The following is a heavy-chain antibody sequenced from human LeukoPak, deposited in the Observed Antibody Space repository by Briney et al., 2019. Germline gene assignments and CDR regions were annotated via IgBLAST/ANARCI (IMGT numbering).Heavy chain of an antibody. D-gene: IGHD6-13*01. CDR1: GVSVTYTNYY. CDR3: ARRETGAYSSSWYFDY. Sequence: SETLSLTCTVSGVSVTYTNYYWGWIRQPPGKGLQWIGVIYYNGKTYYNPSLKSRVTVAVDTSKNQFSLKLSSVTAADTAVYYCARRETGAYSSSWYFDYWGQGTLVTVSS. J-gene: IGHJ4*02. V-gene: IGHV4-39*07. CDR2: IYYNGKT.